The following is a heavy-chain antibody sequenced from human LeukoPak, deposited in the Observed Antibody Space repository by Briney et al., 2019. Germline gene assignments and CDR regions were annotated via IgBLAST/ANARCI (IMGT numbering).Heavy chain of an antibody. V-gene: IGHV1-8*02. D-gene: IGHD6-13*01. J-gene: IGHJ1*01. Sequence: EASVKVSFKASGYTFTIYGISWVRQAPGQGLEWMGWMSPNSGNTGYAQKFQGRVTMTRNTSISTAYMELSSLRSEDAAVYYCARGGGSTWTQRGYFHPWGQGTLVTVSS. CDR1: GYTFTIYG. CDR3: ARGGGSTWTQRGYFHP. CDR2: MSPNSGNT.